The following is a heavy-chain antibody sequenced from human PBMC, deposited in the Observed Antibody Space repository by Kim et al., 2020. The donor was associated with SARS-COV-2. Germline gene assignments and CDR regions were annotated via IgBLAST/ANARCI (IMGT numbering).Heavy chain of an antibody. CDR2: ISDDGSNK. Sequence: GGSLRLSCAASGFTFSSYAMHWIRQAPGKGLEWVAVISDDGSNKYYVDSVKGRFTISRDNSKNTVYLQMNSLRTEDTAVYYCASGAGYCSGGSCPEDSNYFDYWGQGTLDTVSS. D-gene: IGHD2-15*01. CDR1: GFTFSSYA. V-gene: IGHV3-30*04. J-gene: IGHJ4*02. CDR3: ASGAGYCSGGSCPEDSNYFDY.